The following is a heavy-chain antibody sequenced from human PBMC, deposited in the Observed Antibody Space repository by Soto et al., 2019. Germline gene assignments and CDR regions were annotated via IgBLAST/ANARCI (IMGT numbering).Heavy chain of an antibody. J-gene: IGHJ4*02. D-gene: IGHD3-22*01. Sequence: QITLKESGPTLVKPPQTLTLTCTFSGFSLSTSRVAVGWIRQPPGKALEWLALIYGDDDKRYSPSLKSRLTITKDTSNNQVVLTMTNVDPVDTATYYCARDSSGYYGFDYWGQGTLVTVSS. CDR2: IYGDDDK. CDR1: GFSLSTSRVA. V-gene: IGHV2-5*02. CDR3: ARDSSGYYGFDY.